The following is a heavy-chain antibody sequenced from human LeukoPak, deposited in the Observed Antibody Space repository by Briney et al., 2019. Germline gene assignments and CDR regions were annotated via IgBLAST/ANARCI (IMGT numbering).Heavy chain of an antibody. D-gene: IGHD1-1*01. J-gene: IGHJ3*02. CDR2: IYTSGGT. Sequence: PSETLSLTCTVSGGSITNLNYYWTWIRQPAGKRLEWIGRIYTSGGTNYNPSLKSRVTMSVDRSKNQISLHLASLTAADTALYYCAGRGSSSGTYDIWGPGTFVTVSS. V-gene: IGHV4-61*02. CDR1: GGSITNLNYY. CDR3: AGRGSSSGTYDI.